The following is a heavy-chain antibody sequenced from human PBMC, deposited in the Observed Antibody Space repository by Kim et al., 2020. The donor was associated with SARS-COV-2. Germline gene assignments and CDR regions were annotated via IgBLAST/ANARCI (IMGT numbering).Heavy chain of an antibody. Sequence: GGSLRLSCAASGFTFSSYWMHWVRQAPGKGLVWVSRVSSDGSATTYADSVKGRFTISRDNAKNTLYLQMNSLTAEDTAVYFCAGYGSGPYFNGWGQGSLVTVSS. J-gene: IGHJ4*02. D-gene: IGHD3-10*01. V-gene: IGHV3-74*03. CDR3: AGYGSGPYFNG. CDR2: VSSDGSAT. CDR1: GFTFSSYW.